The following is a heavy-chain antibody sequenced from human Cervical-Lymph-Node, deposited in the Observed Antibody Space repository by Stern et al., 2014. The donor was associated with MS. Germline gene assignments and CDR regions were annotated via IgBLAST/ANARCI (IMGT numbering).Heavy chain of an antibody. CDR2: VHYSGST. Sequence: QLQLQESGPGLVKPSQNLSLTCTVSGGSISSGRYYWSWIRQLPGKGLEWIAYVHYSGSTYYNPSLRSRVTISVDTSNNQFALKLSSVTGADTALYYCARSDRLDNWGQGTLVTVSS. CDR1: GGSISSGRYY. V-gene: IGHV4-31*03. J-gene: IGHJ4*02. CDR3: ARSDRLDN.